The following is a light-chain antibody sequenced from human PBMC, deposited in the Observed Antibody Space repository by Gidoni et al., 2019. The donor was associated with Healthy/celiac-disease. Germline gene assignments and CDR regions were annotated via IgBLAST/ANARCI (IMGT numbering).Light chain of an antibody. CDR3: GTWDSSLSAVV. CDR2: DNN. J-gene: IGLJ2*01. Sequence: HSVLTQPPSVSAAPGPKVTISCSGSSSNIGNNSVSWYQQLPGTAPKLLIYDNNKRPSGIPDRFSGSKSGTSATLGITGLQTGDEADYYCGTWDSSLSAVVFGGGTKLTVL. V-gene: IGLV1-51*01. CDR1: SSNIGNNS.